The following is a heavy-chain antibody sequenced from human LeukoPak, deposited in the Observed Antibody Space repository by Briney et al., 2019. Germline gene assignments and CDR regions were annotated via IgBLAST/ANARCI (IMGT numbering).Heavy chain of an antibody. CDR3: ARRNWADALAIFDF. CDR2: IHPNSGDT. CDR1: GYSFTDYY. Sequence: ASVKVSCKASGYSFTDYYIHWVRQAPGQGLEWMGWIHPNSGDTKYAQNFQDRVTMTRDTSISTAYFDLSGLTSDDTAVYYCARRNWADALAIFDFWGQGTQVTVSS. J-gene: IGHJ4*02. V-gene: IGHV1-2*02. D-gene: IGHD7-27*01.